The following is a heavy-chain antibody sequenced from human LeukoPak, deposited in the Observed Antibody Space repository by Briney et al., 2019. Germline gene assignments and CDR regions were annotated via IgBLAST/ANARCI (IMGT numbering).Heavy chain of an antibody. CDR3: ARGRYDILTGYSDY. D-gene: IGHD3-9*01. J-gene: IGHJ4*02. CDR2: IIPIFGTA. CDR1: GGTFSIYA. V-gene: IGHV1-69*13. Sequence: GASVKVSCKASGGTFSIYAISWVRQAPGQGLEWMGGIIPIFGTANYAQKFQGRVTITADESTSTAYMELSSLRSEDTAVYYCARGRYDILTGYSDYWGQGTLVTVSS.